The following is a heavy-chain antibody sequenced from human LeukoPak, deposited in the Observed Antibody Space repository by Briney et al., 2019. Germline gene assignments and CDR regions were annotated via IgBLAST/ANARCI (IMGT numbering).Heavy chain of an antibody. V-gene: IGHV4-59*01. D-gene: IGHD1-26*01. CDR1: GGSLSSYY. J-gene: IGHJ4*02. CDR2: IYYSGST. CDR3: ARDGLGGGSFDY. Sequence: SETLSLTCTVSGGSLSSYYWSWIRQPPGKGLEWIGYIYYSGSTNYNPSLKSRVTISVDTSKNQFSLKLSSVTAADTAVYYCARDGLGGGSFDYWGQGTLVTVSS.